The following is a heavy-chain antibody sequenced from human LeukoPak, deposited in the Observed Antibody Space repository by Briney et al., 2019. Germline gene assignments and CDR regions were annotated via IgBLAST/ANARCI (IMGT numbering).Heavy chain of an antibody. J-gene: IGHJ4*02. D-gene: IGHD3-22*01. V-gene: IGHV3-23*01. CDR1: GFTFNNYA. Sequence: PGGSQRLSCAASGFTFNNYAMSWVRQAPGKGLEWVSTITGSGGSTYYADSVKGRFTISRDNSNNTLYLQMNSLRAEDTAVYYCAKSRDSSGYYLSYFDYWGQGTLVTVSS. CDR3: AKSRDSSGYYLSYFDY. CDR2: ITGSGGST.